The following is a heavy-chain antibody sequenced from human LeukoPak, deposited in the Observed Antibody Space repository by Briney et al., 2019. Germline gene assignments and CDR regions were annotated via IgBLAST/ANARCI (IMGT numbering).Heavy chain of an antibody. CDR3: ALGSLLPLDAFDI. J-gene: IGHJ3*02. CDR1: GFTFDDYA. D-gene: IGHD1-26*01. CDR2: ISGDGGST. Sequence: GGSLRLSCAASGFTFDDYAMHWVRQAPGKGLEWVSLISGDGGSTYYADSVKGRFTIPRDNSKNSLYLQMNSLRTEDTALYYCALGSLLPLDAFDIWGQGTMVTVSS. V-gene: IGHV3-43*02.